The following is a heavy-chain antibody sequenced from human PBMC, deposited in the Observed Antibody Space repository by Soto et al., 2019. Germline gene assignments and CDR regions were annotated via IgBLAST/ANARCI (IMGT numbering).Heavy chain of an antibody. CDR2: IYYSVST. D-gene: IGHD3-16*01. CDR3: EIQVRKRVGSRWLDP. J-gene: IGHJ5*02. Sequence: PSETLSLTCTVSGGSISSSSYYWGWLRQPPGKGLEWIGSIYYSVSTYYNPSLRSRVTISVDTSKNQFSLKLTSVTAADTAVYYCEIQVRKRVGSRWLDPWAQAILGNVS. CDR1: GGSISSSSYY. V-gene: IGHV4-39*01.